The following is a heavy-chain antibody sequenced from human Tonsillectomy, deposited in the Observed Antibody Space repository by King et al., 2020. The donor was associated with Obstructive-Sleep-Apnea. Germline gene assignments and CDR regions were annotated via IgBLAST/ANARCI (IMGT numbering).Heavy chain of an antibody. J-gene: IGHJ4*02. CDR3: AKVGAGAAYDY. D-gene: IGHD3-16*01. Sequence: VQLVESGGGLVQPGGSLRLSCAASGFTFSSNAMSWVRQAPGTGLEWVSTISGSVGRTYYADSVKGRFTNARDNSHNTLYLQMNSLIAEDTAVYYCAKVGAGAAYDYWGQGTLVTVSS. CDR2: ISGSVGRT. V-gene: IGHV3-23*04. CDR1: GFTFSSNA.